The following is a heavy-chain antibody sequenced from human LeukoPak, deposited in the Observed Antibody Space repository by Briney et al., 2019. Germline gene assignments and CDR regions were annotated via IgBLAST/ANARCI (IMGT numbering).Heavy chain of an antibody. CDR2: INPNSGGT. Sequence: ASVKVSCKASGYTFTSYYMHWVRQAPGQGLEWMGWINPNSGGTNYAQKFQGRVTMTRDTSISTAYMELSRLRSDDTAVYYCARLRRGPYSGYVNYYYYGMDVWGQGTTVTVSS. CDR1: GYTFTSYY. V-gene: IGHV1-2*02. CDR3: ARLRRGPYSGYVNYYYYGMDV. D-gene: IGHD5-12*01. J-gene: IGHJ6*02.